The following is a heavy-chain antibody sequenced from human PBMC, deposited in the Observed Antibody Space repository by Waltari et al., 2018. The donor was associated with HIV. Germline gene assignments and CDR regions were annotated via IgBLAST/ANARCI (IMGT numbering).Heavy chain of an antibody. D-gene: IGHD6-6*01. Sequence: EVQLLESGGGLGQPGGSLRLSCAASGFTFSSYAMSWVRQAPGKGLEWFSCISGSGGSTYYADFVKGRFTISRDNSKNTLYLQMNSLRAEDTAVYYCAKEGIAGRPSVPDYWGQGTLVTVSS. CDR2: ISGSGGST. V-gene: IGHV3-23*01. CDR3: AKEGIAGRPSVPDY. CDR1: GFTFSSYA. J-gene: IGHJ4*02.